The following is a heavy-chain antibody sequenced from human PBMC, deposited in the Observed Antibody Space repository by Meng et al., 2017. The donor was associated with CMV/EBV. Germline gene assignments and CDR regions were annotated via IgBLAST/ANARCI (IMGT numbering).Heavy chain of an antibody. CDR2: INPSGST. CDR3: ARGGNWFDP. CDR1: GGSFSGYY. J-gene: IGHJ5*02. Sequence: QLWLQQGGAGLLTPSETLSLTCAVYGGSFSGYYWSWIRQPPGKGLEWIGEINPSGSTNYNPSLKSRVTISVDTSKNQFSLKLSSVTAADTAVYYCARGGNWFDPWGQGTLVTVSS. V-gene: IGHV4-34*01.